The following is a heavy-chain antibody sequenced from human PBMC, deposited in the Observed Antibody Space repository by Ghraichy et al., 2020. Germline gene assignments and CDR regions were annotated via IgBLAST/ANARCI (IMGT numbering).Heavy chain of an antibody. CDR1: GGSVSSGSYY. J-gene: IGHJ6*02. CDR2: IYYSEST. V-gene: IGHV4-61*01. Sequence: SQTLSLTCTVSGGSVSSGSYYWSWIRPPPGKGLEWIGYIYYSESTNYNPSLKSRVTISVDTSKNQFSLKLSSVTAADTAVYYCARDRWKYGMDVWGQGTTVTVSS. CDR3: ARDRWKYGMDV. D-gene: IGHD1-1*01.